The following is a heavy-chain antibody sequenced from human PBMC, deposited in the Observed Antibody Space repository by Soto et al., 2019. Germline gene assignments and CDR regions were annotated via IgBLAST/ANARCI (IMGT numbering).Heavy chain of an antibody. D-gene: IGHD4-4*01. V-gene: IGHV1-3*01. CDR1: GYTFTSYA. CDR2: INGGNGNT. J-gene: IGHJ5*02. Sequence: EASVKVSCKASGYTFTSYAMHWVRQAPGQRLEWMGWINGGNGNTYYSEHFQGRVTISTDKFTSTAYMELTGLRSDDTAVYYCAGDPDSHYNDSHASSYPWGQGTLVTVSS. CDR3: AGDPDSHYNDSHASSYP.